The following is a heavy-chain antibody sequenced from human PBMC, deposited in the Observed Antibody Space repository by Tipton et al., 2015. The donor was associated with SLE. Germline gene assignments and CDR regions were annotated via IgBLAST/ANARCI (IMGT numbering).Heavy chain of an antibody. CDR3: ATTPRSSSRYFDL. CDR1: GFTFSSYA. D-gene: IGHD3-10*01. CDR2: ISGSGRST. J-gene: IGHJ2*01. V-gene: IGHV3-23*01. Sequence: SLRLSCAASGFTFSSYAINWVRQAPGKGLEWVSGISGSGRSTFYADSVKGRFTISRDNYKNTLYMQMNSLRADDTAVYFCATTPRSSSRYFDLWGRGTLVSVSS.